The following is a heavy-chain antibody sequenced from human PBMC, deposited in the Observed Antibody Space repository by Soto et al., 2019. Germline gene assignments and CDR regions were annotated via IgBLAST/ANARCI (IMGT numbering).Heavy chain of an antibody. CDR1: GFTFSNYA. Sequence: LRLSCVASGFTFSNYAMHWVRQAPGKGLGWVAVISSDGSEKYYLDSVRDRFTISRDNSKNTLYLQMNNLRPEDTAMYYCANSWTTLTTGFDFWGQGALVTVSS. J-gene: IGHJ4*02. CDR3: ANSWTTLTTGFDF. CDR2: ISSDGSEK. V-gene: IGHV3-30*18. D-gene: IGHD4-17*01.